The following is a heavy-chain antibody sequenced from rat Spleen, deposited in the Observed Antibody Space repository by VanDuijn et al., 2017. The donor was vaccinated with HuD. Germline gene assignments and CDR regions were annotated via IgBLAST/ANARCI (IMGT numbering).Heavy chain of an antibody. D-gene: IGHD3-1*01. CDR3: ARGEAPFDY. J-gene: IGHJ2*01. CDR1: GYSITSSYR. V-gene: IGHV3-3*01. Sequence: EVQLQESGPGLVKPSQSLSLTCSVTGYSITSSYRWNWIRKFPGNKLEWLGVIWTSGSTAYNPLLKSRLSFTRDTSKSQVFLTMNSLQTEDTATYYCARGEAPFDYWGQGVMVTVSS. CDR2: IWTSGST.